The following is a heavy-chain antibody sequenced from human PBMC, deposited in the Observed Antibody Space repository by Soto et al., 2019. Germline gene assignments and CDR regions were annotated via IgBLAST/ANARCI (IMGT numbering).Heavy chain of an antibody. D-gene: IGHD3-10*01. Sequence: SETLSLTCAVYGGSFSGYYWSWIRQPPGKGLEWIGEINHSGSTNYNPSLKSRVTISVDTSKNQFSLKLSSVTAADTAVYYCASERRSYYYGSGSYYNTYYYYYGMDVWGQGTTVTVSS. V-gene: IGHV4-34*01. J-gene: IGHJ6*02. CDR2: INHSGST. CDR3: ASERRSYYYGSGSYYNTYYYYYGMDV. CDR1: GGSFSGYY.